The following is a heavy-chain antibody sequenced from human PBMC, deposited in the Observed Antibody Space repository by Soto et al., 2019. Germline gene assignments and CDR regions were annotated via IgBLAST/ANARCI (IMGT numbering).Heavy chain of an antibody. D-gene: IGHD4-4*01. CDR1: GDSISTNGVA. V-gene: IGHV6-1*01. CDR3: VRGRVSAFDY. Sequence: QVQLQQSGPGLVKPSQTLSLTCAISGDSISTNGVAWNWIRQSPSRGLEWLGRTYYRSKWYKDYAGSVISRITIDPDTSKNQFSLQLNSVTPEDTAIYYCVRGRVSAFDYWAQGTLVTGSS. CDR2: TYYRSKWYK. J-gene: IGHJ4*02.